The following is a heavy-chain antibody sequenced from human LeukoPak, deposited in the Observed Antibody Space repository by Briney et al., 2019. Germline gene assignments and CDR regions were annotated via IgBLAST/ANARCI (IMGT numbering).Heavy chain of an antibody. Sequence: GGSLRLSCAASGFTFSSYSMNWVRQAPGKGLEWVSSISSSSSYIYYADSVKGRFTISRDNAKNSLYLQMNSLRAEDTALYYCAKDMGLNYYGSGSYYETWGQGTLVTVSS. CDR2: ISSSSSYI. CDR1: GFTFSSYS. D-gene: IGHD3-10*01. CDR3: AKDMGLNYYGSGSYYET. V-gene: IGHV3-21*04. J-gene: IGHJ4*02.